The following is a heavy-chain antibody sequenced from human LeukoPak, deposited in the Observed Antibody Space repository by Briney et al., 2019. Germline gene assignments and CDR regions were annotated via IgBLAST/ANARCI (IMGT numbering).Heavy chain of an antibody. V-gene: IGHV3-23*01. Sequence: GGSLRLSCTASGFTFSNSPMTWVRQAPGKGLEWVSAISTSGTDTIYTDSVKGRFTIFRDNSRNTLYLQMNSLRAEDTAVYYCSKGGNDAPLDYWGQGTLVTVSS. CDR2: ISTSGTDT. CDR1: GFTFSNSP. CDR3: SKGGNDAPLDY. D-gene: IGHD1-1*01. J-gene: IGHJ4*02.